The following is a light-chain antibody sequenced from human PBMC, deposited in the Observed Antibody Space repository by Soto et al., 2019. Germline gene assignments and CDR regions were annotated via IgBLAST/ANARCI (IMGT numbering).Light chain of an antibody. CDR2: EVT. CDR3: SSYGGRNNIV. V-gene: IGLV2-8*01. CDR1: GSDIGNYNY. J-gene: IGLJ1*01. Sequence: QSALTQPPSAPGSPGQSVTISCTGTGSDIGNYNYVSWYQHHPGKAPKLIIYEVTERPSGVPDRFSGSKSGNTASLTVSGLQAEDEADYYCSSYGGRNNIVFGTGTKLTVL.